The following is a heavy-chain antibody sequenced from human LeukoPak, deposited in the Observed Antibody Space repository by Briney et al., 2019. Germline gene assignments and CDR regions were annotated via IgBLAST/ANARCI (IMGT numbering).Heavy chain of an antibody. CDR3: AKTLRELSGGAFDI. J-gene: IGHJ3*02. Sequence: GGSLRLSFAASGFTFSSYAMHWVRQAPGKGLEWVAFIRYDGSNKYYADSVKGRFTISRDNSKNALYLQMNSLRAEDTAVYYCAKTLRELSGGAFDIWGQGTMVTVSS. D-gene: IGHD1-26*01. V-gene: IGHV3-30*02. CDR1: GFTFSSYA. CDR2: IRYDGSNK.